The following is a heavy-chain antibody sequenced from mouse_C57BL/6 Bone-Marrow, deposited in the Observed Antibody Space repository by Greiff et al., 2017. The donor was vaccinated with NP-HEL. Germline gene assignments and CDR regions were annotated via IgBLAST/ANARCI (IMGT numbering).Heavy chain of an antibody. D-gene: IGHD1-1*02. V-gene: IGHV14-4*01. Sequence: VQLKESGAELVRPGASVKLSCTASGFNITDDYMHWVKQRPEQGLEWIGWIDPENGDTEYASKFQGKATITADTSSNTAYLQLSRLTSEDTAVYYCTIFYGYYAMDYWGQGTSVTVSS. CDR3: TIFYGYYAMDY. CDR2: IDPENGDT. CDR1: GFNITDDY. J-gene: IGHJ4*01.